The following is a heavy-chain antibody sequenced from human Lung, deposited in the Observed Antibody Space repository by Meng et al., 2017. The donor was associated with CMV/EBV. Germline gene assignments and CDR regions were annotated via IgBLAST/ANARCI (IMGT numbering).Heavy chain of an antibody. CDR3: TRSFPRRTESPIHWFDT. V-gene: IGHV1-8*03. J-gene: IGHJ5*01. CDR2: VNPNMGNS. Sequence: SXXVSXKASGYTFTSHDINWVRQAPGQGLEWMGWVNPNMGNSGYAQKFQGRVTISTNTATSTAYMELSNLRSDDTAVYYCTRSFPRRTESPIHWFDTWGQGXMVTVSS. D-gene: IGHD1-1*01. CDR1: GYTFTSHD.